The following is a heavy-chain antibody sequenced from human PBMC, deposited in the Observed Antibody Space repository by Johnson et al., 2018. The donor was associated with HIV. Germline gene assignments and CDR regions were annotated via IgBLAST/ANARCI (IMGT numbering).Heavy chain of an antibody. D-gene: IGHD1-7*01. CDR2: ISYDGSNK. CDR3: AKGRSGTTASIDAFDI. J-gene: IGHJ3*02. V-gene: IGHV3-30-3*02. Sequence: VQLVESGGGVVQPGRSLRLSCAASGFTFSNYAMHWVRQAPGKGLEWVAVISYDGSNKYYADSVKGRFTISRDNSKNTLYLQMNSLRAEDTAVYYCAKGRSGTTASIDAFDIWGQGTMVIVSP. CDR1: GFTFSNYA.